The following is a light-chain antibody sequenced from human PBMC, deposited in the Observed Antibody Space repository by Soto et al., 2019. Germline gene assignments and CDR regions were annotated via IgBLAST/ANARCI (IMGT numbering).Light chain of an antibody. Sequence: QSALTQPASVSGSPGQSITISCTGTSSDVGGYNYVSWYQHHPGKAPKLMLYEVSNRPSGVSNRFSGSKSGNTASLTISGLQAEDEADYSCSAYTTSSTHGVFGGGTKLTVL. CDR1: SSDVGGYNY. CDR2: EVS. V-gene: IGLV2-14*01. CDR3: SAYTTSSTHGV. J-gene: IGLJ3*02.